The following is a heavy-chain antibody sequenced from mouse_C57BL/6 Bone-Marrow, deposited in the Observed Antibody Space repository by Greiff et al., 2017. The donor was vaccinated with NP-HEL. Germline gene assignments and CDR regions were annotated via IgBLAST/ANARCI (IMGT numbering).Heavy chain of an antibody. V-gene: IGHV5-2*01. Sequence: EVKLMESGGGLVQPGESLKLSCESNEYEFPSHDMSWVRKTPEKRLELVAAINSDGGSTYYPDTMERRFIISRDNTKKTRELQMSSLRSEDTALYYCARPPSPYYFDYWGQGTTLTVSS. CDR1: EYEFPSHD. CDR3: ARPPSPYYFDY. J-gene: IGHJ2*01. CDR2: INSDGGST.